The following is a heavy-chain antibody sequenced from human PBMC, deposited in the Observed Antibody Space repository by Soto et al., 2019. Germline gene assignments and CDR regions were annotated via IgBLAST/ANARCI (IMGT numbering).Heavy chain of an antibody. V-gene: IGHV1-18*04. D-gene: IGHD4-17*01. CDR1: GYTFTSYG. CDR2: ISAYNGNT. Sequence: ASVKVSCKASGYTFTSYGIRWVRQAPGQGLAWMGWISAYNGNTNYAQKLQGRVTMTTDTSTSTAYMELRSLRSDDTAVYYCVGRDYDSRGGMDVWGQGTTVTVSS. CDR3: VGRDYDSRGGMDV. J-gene: IGHJ6*02.